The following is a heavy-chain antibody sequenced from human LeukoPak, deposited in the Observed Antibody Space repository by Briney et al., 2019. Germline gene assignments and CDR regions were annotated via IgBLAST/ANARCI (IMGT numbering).Heavy chain of an antibody. D-gene: IGHD3-22*01. J-gene: IGHJ5*02. V-gene: IGHV4-34*01. CDR2: INHSGST. CDR1: GGSFSGYY. CDR3: ARGLGSSGYHYGWFDP. Sequence: SETLSLTCAVYGGSFSGYYWSWIRQPPGKGREWIGEINHSGSTNYNPSLKRRVTISVDTSKNQFSLKLSSVTAADTAVYYCARGLGSSGYHYGWFDPWGQGTLVTVSS.